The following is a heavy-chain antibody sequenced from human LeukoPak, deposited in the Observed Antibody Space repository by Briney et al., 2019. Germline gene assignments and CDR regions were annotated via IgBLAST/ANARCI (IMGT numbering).Heavy chain of an antibody. Sequence: ASVKVSCKAPGYTSTGYYMHWVRQAPGQGLEWMGWINLNSGGTNYAQKFQGRVTMTRDTSISAAYMELSRLRSDDTAVYYCARGGDFTDNWFDPWGQGTLVIVSS. V-gene: IGHV1-2*02. CDR1: GYTSTGYY. CDR3: ARGGDFTDNWFDP. D-gene: IGHD3-10*01. CDR2: INLNSGGT. J-gene: IGHJ5*02.